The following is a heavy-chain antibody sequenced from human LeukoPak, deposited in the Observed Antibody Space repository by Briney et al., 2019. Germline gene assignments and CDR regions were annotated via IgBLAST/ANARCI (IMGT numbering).Heavy chain of an antibody. CDR3: ARGGATGDRYYYMDV. J-gene: IGHJ6*03. CDR2: IYYSGST. CDR1: GGSISSHY. D-gene: IGHD7-27*01. V-gene: IGHV4-59*11. Sequence: SETLSLTCTVSGGSISSHYWSWIRQPPGKGLEWIGYIYYSGSTNYNPSLKSRVTISVDTSKNQFSLKLSSVTAADTAVSYCARGGATGDRYYYMDVWGKGTTVTVSS.